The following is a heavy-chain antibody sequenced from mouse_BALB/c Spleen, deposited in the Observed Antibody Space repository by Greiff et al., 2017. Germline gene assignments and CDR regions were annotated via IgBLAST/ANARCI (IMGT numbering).Heavy chain of an antibody. D-gene: IGHD1-1*01. CDR2: IDPANGNT. V-gene: IGHV14-3*02. CDR3: ASPIYYYGSSPFYYAMDY. Sequence: EVKLVESGAELVKPGASVKLSCTASGFNIKDTYMHWVKQRPEQGLEWIGRIDPANGNTKYDPKFQGKATITADTSSNTAYLQLSSLTSEDTAVYYCASPIYYYGSSPFYYAMDYWGQGTSVTVSS. CDR1: GFNIKDTY. J-gene: IGHJ4*01.